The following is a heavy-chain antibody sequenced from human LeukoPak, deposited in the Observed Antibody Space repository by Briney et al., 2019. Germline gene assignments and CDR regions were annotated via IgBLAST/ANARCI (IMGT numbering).Heavy chain of an antibody. CDR1: RGSISSYY. CDR3: ANDRPGATWSFDI. CDR2: IYYSGST. J-gene: IGHJ3*02. V-gene: IGHV4-59*01. Sequence: SETLSLTRTHSRGSISSYYWSWIRQHPGKGLEWIGYIYYSGSTNYNPSLNSRVTVSADTTKFQLSLKLVSVAAADTAVYYCANDRPGATWSFDIWGQGTMVTVSS. D-gene: IGHD1-26*01.